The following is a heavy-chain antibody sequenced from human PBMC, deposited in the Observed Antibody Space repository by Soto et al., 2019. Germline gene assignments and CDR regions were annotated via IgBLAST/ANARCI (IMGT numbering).Heavy chain of an antibody. CDR2: ISAYNGNT. CDR1: GYTFTSYG. CDR3: ARSHGGVAAAGRDDY. V-gene: IGHV1-18*01. Sequence: QVPLVQSGAEVKKPGASVKVSCKASGYTFTSYGISWVRQAPGQGLEGMGWISAYNGNTNYAQKLQGRVTMTTDTSTSTAYMARRSLRSDDTAVYYWARSHGGVAAAGRDDYWGQGTLVTVSS. J-gene: IGHJ4*02. D-gene: IGHD6-13*01.